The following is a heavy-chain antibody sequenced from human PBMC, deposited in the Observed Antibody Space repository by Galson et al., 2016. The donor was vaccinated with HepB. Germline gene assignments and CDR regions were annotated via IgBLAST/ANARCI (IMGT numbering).Heavy chain of an antibody. Sequence: SLRLSCAVSDFSVSVSYMSWVRQAPGKGLEWVSVLYRGGYTNYADSVKGRFTISRDNSNNTLYLKMNSLRADDTAVYYCARLGANPSCLGGSCYRWFDSWGQGIMVTASS. CDR3: ARLGANPSCLGGSCYRWFDS. CDR1: DFSVSVSY. D-gene: IGHD2-15*01. J-gene: IGHJ5*01. V-gene: IGHV3-53*01. CDR2: LYRGGYT.